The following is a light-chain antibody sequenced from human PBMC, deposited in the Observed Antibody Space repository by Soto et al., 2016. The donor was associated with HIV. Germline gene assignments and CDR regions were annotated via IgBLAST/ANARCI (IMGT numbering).Light chain of an antibody. V-gene: IGKV1-17*03. CDR1: QGITKY. J-gene: IGKJ4*01. CDR2: DAS. CDR3: QQFNNYPSLS. Sequence: DIQMTQSPSALSASVGDRVTITCRASQGITKYLAWFQQKPGKAPKRLIYDASSLESGVPSRFRGGGSGKDFSLIISSLQPEDFATYHCQQFNNYPSLSFGGGTKVELK.